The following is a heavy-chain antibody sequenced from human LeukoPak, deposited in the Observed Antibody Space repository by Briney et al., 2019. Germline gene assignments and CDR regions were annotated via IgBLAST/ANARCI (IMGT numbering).Heavy chain of an antibody. Sequence: ASVKVSCKASGYTFTGYYMHWVRQAPGQGLEWMGWINPNSGGTNYAQKFQGRVTMTRDTSISTAYMELSRLRSDDTAVYYCARAPLYYYGMDVWGQGTTVTVSS. J-gene: IGHJ6*02. V-gene: IGHV1-2*02. CDR2: INPNSGGT. CDR3: ARAPLYYYGMDV. CDR1: GYTFTGYY.